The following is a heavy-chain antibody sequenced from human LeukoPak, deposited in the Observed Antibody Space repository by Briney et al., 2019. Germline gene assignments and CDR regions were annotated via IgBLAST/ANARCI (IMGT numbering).Heavy chain of an antibody. CDR2: INHSGST. J-gene: IGHJ4*02. CDR3: ARQAAGGYGDYDY. CDR1: GGSFSGYY. V-gene: IGHV4-34*01. D-gene: IGHD4-17*01. Sequence: PSETLSLTCAVYGGSFSGYYWSWIRQPPGKGLEWIGEINHSGSTNYNPSLKSRVTISVDTSKNQFSLKLSSVTAADTAVYYCARQAAGGYGDYDYWGQGTLVTVSS.